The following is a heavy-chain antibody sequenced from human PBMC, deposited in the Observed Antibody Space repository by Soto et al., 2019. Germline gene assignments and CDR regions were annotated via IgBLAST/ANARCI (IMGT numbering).Heavy chain of an antibody. CDR1: GYSFSSYW. D-gene: IGHD6-6*01. J-gene: IGHJ3*02. Sequence: LGASLKISCKGSGYSFSSYWIGWVRQMPGKGLEWMGIIYPGDSDTRYSPSFQGQVTISADKSISTAYLQWSSLKASDTAMYYCARGSYSSSPDAFDIWGQGTMVTVSS. CDR2: IYPGDSDT. CDR3: ARGSYSSSPDAFDI. V-gene: IGHV5-51*01.